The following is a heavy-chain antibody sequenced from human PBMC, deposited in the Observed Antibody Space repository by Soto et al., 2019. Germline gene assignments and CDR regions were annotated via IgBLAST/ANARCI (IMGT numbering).Heavy chain of an antibody. J-gene: IGHJ6*02. V-gene: IGHV5-51*01. Sequence: GESLKISCKCSGYSFTSYWIGWVRQMPGKGLEWMGIIYPGDSDTRYSPSFQGQVTISADKSINTAYLQWSSLKASDTAMYYCAGWSGYYTNDYYYYGMDVWGQGTTVTVSS. D-gene: IGHD3-3*01. CDR2: IYPGDSDT. CDR1: GYSFTSYW. CDR3: AGWSGYYTNDYYYYGMDV.